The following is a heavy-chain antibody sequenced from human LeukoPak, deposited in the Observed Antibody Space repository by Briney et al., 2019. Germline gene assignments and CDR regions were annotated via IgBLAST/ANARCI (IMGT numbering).Heavy chain of an antibody. CDR1: GGSISSGSYY. Sequence: SETLSLTCTVSGGSISSGSYYWSWIRQPAGKGLEWIGRIYTSGSTNYNPSLKSRVTISYTSKNQFSLKLNSVTAADTAVYYCARDLSGAALFDYWGQGTLVTVSS. D-gene: IGHD6-13*01. V-gene: IGHV4-61*02. J-gene: IGHJ4*02. CDR2: IYTSGST. CDR3: ARDLSGAALFDY.